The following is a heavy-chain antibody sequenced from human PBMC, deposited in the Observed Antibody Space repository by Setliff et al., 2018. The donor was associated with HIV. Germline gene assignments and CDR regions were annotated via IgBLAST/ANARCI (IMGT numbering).Heavy chain of an antibody. V-gene: IGHV1-18*01. CDR2: ISVYSGDS. CDR1: GYTFRNQG. Sequence: ASVKVSCKASGYTFRNQGLSWVRQAPGQGPEWMGWISVYSGDSYSGQRFQDRVTMTADTSTSTAYMELRSLRSDDTAVYYCARDDVGYCSGGSCYHLFDTFDIWGQGTVVTVS. J-gene: IGHJ3*02. CDR3: ARDDVGYCSGGSCYHLFDTFDI. D-gene: IGHD2-15*01.